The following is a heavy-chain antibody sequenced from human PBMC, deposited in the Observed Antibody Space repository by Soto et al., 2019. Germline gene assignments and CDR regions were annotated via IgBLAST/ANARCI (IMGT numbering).Heavy chain of an antibody. CDR1: GGSISSYY. CDR3: ARVPALRWFDP. D-gene: IGHD2-2*01. V-gene: IGHV4-59*01. CDR2: IYYSGST. Sequence: ETLSLTCTVSGGSISSYYWSWIRQPPGKGLEWIGYIYYSGSTNYNPSLKSRVTISVDTSKNQFSLKLSSVTAADTAVYYCARVPALRWFDPWGQGTLVTVS. J-gene: IGHJ5*02.